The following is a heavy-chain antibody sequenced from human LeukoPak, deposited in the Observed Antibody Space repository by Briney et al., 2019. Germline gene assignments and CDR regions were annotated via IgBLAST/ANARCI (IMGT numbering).Heavy chain of an antibody. D-gene: IGHD4-23*01. J-gene: IGHJ4*02. Sequence: KPSETLSLTCTVSGGSVSSGGYYWSWLRQPPGKGLEWIGYIYYSGSTNYNPSLKSRVTISVDTSKNQFSLKLSSVTAADTAVYYCARIEDYGGNSVNYWGQGTLVTVSS. CDR3: ARIEDYGGNSVNY. CDR2: IYYSGST. V-gene: IGHV4-61*08. CDR1: GGSVSSGGYY.